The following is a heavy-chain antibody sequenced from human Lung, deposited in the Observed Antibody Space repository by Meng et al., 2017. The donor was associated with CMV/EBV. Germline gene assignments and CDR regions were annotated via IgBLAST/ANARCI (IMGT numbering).Heavy chain of an antibody. CDR1: GGSLNGYY. Sequence: LXCAVYGGSLNGYYWSWIRQPPGKGLEWIAEINYSGTTNYSPSLKSRVTISLHSSKNQFSLNLNSVTAADTAVYYWARAYCSSTSCPEGYWGPGSXVTVSS. J-gene: IGHJ4*02. CDR3: ARAYCSSTSCPEGY. CDR2: INYSGTT. D-gene: IGHD2-2*01. V-gene: IGHV4-34*01.